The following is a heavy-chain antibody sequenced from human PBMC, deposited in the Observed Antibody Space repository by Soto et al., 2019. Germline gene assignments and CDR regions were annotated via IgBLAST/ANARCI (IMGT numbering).Heavy chain of an antibody. CDR1: GFIVSSTY. CDR2: ISNRGDT. J-gene: IGHJ3*01. D-gene: IGHD2-15*01. Sequence: EVHLVESGGGLVQPGGSVRLSCAASGFIVSSTYMSWVRQAPGKGLEWVSVISNRGDTHYADSVKGRFSLSRDTYNNILHLQMSSLSAEDTAVYYCAREPRYCSGGICSITGDAYDVWGQGTLVTVSS. V-gene: IGHV3-66*01. CDR3: AREPRYCSGGICSITGDAYDV.